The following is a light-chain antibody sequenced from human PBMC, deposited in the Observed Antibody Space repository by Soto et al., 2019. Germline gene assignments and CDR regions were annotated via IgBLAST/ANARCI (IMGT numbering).Light chain of an antibody. Sequence: EIVMTQSPGTLSVSPGERATLSCRASQSVSVNLAWYQQKPGQAPRLLIYGVSTRATGIPARFSGSESGTEFTLTISSLQSEDFAVYFCQQYAGSPRTFGQGTKVEIK. CDR1: QSVSVN. CDR2: GVS. V-gene: IGKV3-15*01. J-gene: IGKJ1*01. CDR3: QQYAGSPRT.